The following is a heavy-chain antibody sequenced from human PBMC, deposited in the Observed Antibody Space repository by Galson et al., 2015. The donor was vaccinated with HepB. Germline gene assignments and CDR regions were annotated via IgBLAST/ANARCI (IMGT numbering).Heavy chain of an antibody. CDR3: ARGPDYGGNYYYGMDV. Sequence: SVKVSCKASGGTFSSYAISWVRQAPGQGLEWVGGIIPIFGTANYAQKFQGRVTITADESTSTAYMELSSLRSEDTAVYYCARGPDYGGNYYYGMDVWGQGTTVTVSS. CDR2: IIPIFGTA. J-gene: IGHJ6*02. CDR1: GGTFSSYA. V-gene: IGHV1-69*13. D-gene: IGHD4-23*01.